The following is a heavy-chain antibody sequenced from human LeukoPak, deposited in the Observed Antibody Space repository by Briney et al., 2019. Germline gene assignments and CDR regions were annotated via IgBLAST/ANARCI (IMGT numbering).Heavy chain of an antibody. CDR2: INAGNGNT. CDR1: GYTFTSYA. J-gene: IGHJ6*03. Sequence: ASVKVSCKASGYTFTSYAMHWVRQAPGQRLEWMGWINAGNGNTKYSQEFQGRVTITRDTSASTAYMELSSLRSEDMAVYYCARDSGYGAYYYYMDVWGKGTTVTVSS. CDR3: ARDSGYGAYYYYMDV. V-gene: IGHV1-3*03. D-gene: IGHD5-12*01.